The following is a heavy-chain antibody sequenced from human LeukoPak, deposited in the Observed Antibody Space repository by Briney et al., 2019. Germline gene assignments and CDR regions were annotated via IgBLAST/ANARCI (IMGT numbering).Heavy chain of an antibody. CDR2: IYYSGST. J-gene: IGHJ4*02. CDR1: GGSISSGSYY. CDR3: ARQSVGVRAPLDY. D-gene: IGHD3-10*01. V-gene: IGHV4-39*01. Sequence: PSQTLSLTCTVSGGSISSGSYYWSWIRQPPGKGLEWIGSIYYSGSTYYNPSLKSRVTISVDTSKNQFSLKLSSVTAADTAVYYCARQSVGVRAPLDYWGQGTLVTVSS.